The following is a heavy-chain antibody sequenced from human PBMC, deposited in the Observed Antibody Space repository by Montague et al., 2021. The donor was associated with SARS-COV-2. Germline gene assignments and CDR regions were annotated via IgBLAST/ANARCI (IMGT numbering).Heavy chain of an antibody. J-gene: IGHJ4*02. CDR2: TYYMSKWYN. Sequence: CAISGDSVSRYSAAWNWIRQSPSIGLEWLGRTYYMSKWYNDYALSVKSRITINPDTSKNHFSLQLNSVTPEDTAIYYCARGVYYDGSGYYSFDYWGQGTLVTVSS. CDR1: GDSVSRYSAA. V-gene: IGHV6-1*01. D-gene: IGHD3-22*01. CDR3: ARGVYYDGSGYYSFDY.